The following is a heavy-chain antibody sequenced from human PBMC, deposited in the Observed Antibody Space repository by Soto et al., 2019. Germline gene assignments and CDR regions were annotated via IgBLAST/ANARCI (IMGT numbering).Heavy chain of an antibody. V-gene: IGHV4-30-2*01. J-gene: IGHJ4*02. CDR3: ARVVAMDYFDY. Sequence: QLQLQESGSGLVKPSETLSLTCAVYGGSISSAGYSWSWIRQPPGKGLEWIGYMFQSGPTSYNPSLASRVTISVDRSKNQCSLKLRSVTAANTAVYYCARVVAMDYFDYWCQRTLVTVSS. D-gene: IGHD5-12*01. CDR1: GGSISSAGYS. CDR2: MFQSGPT.